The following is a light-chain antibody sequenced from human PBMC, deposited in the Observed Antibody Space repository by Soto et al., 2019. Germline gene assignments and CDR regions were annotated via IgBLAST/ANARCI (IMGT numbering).Light chain of an antibody. Sequence: SYELTQPPSLSVAPGQTARISCGGDKLGGQSVHWYQQRPGQAPVLVIYDDNARPSGISERFSGSKSGTSASLAINGLQAEDEAHYYCQSYDNSLSGSWVFGGGTKLTVL. CDR2: DDN. J-gene: IGLJ3*02. V-gene: IGLV3-21*02. CDR1: KLGGQS. CDR3: QSYDNSLSGSWV.